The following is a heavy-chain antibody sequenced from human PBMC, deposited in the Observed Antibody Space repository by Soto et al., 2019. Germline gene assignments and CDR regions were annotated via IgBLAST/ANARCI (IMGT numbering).Heavy chain of an antibody. Sequence: GGSLRLSCAASGFTFSSYAMSWVRQAPGKGLEWVSAISGSGGSTYYADSVKGRFTISRDNSKNTLYLQMSSLRAEDTAVYYFSKGYCGRLWGPGGFQHWGQGTLVTVS. CDR1: GFTFSSYA. D-gene: IGHD1-26*01. CDR2: ISGSGGST. CDR3: SKGYCGRLWGPGGFQH. J-gene: IGHJ1*01. V-gene: IGHV3-23*01.